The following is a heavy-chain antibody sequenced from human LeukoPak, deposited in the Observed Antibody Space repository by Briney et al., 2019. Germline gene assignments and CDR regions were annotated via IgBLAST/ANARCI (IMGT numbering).Heavy chain of an antibody. CDR3: ARAIDYYGSGSYYSMDV. Sequence: SGTLSLTCTVSGGSISSYYWSWIRQPAGKGLEWIGRIYTSGSTNYNPSLKSRVTMSVDTSKNQFSLKLSSVTAADTAVYYCARAIDYYGSGSYYSMDVWGKGTTVTISS. D-gene: IGHD3-10*01. J-gene: IGHJ6*03. CDR2: IYTSGST. V-gene: IGHV4-4*07. CDR1: GGSISSYY.